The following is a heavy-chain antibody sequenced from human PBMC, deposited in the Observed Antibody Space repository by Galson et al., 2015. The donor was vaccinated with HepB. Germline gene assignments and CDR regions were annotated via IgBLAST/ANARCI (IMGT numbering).Heavy chain of an antibody. D-gene: IGHD3-10*01. V-gene: IGHV3-30-3*01. J-gene: IGHJ3*02. CDR2: ISYDGSNK. CDR1: GFTFSSYA. Sequence: SLRLYCAASGFTFSSYAMHWVRQAPGKGLEWVAVISYDGSNKYYANSVKGRFTISRDNSKNTLYLQMNSLRAEDTAVYYCAREQTDYGSGPKGAFDIWGQGTMVTVSS. CDR3: AREQTDYGSGPKGAFDI.